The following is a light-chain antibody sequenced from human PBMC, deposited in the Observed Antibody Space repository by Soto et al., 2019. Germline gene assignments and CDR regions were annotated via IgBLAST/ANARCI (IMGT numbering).Light chain of an antibody. CDR1: QSGSNY. J-gene: IGKJ4*01. V-gene: IGKV3-11*01. Sequence: EIVLTQSPATLSLSPGERATLSCRASQSGSNYLLWYQHKPGQAPRLLIYDASNRATDIPARFSGSGSGTDFTLTISSLEPEDFAVYYCQHRSTWPLTFGGGTKVEIK. CDR3: QHRSTWPLT. CDR2: DAS.